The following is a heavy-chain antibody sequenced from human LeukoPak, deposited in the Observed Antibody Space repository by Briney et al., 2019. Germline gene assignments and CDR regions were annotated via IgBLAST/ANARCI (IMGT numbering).Heavy chain of an antibody. CDR3: TTEVSGSFTGYDY. CDR1: GFTFSNAW. D-gene: IGHD1-26*01. Sequence: GGSLRLSCAASGFTFSNAWMSWVRQAPGKGLEWVGRIKSKTDGGTTDYAAPVKGRFTISRDDSKNTLYLQMNSLKTEDTAVYYCTTEVSGSFTGYDYWGQGTLVTVSS. J-gene: IGHJ4*02. V-gene: IGHV3-15*01. CDR2: IKSKTDGGTT.